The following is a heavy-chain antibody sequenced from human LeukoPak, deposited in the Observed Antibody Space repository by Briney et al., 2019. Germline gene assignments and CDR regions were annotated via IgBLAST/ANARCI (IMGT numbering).Heavy chain of an antibody. V-gene: IGHV3-30*01. CDR2: ISYDGSNK. D-gene: IGHD3-10*01. CDR1: GFTFSSYA. CDR3: AKGHGSGSLYYFDY. Sequence: GRSLRLSCAASGFTFSSYAMHWVRQAPGKGLEWVAVISYDGSNKYYADSVKGRFTISRDNSKNTLYLQMNSLRAEDTAVYYCAKGHGSGSLYYFDYWGQGTLVTVSS. J-gene: IGHJ4*02.